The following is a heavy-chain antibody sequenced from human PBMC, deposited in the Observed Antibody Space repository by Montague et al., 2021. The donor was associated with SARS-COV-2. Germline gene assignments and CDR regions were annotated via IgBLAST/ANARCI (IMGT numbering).Heavy chain of an antibody. CDR2: IYYSGGT. J-gene: IGHJ4*02. CDR3: ARRGWFGELL. V-gene: IGHV4-39*01. CDR1: GGSISSSSNY. Sequence: SETLSLTCSVSGGSISSSSNYWGWIRQPPGKGLEWIGNIYYSGGTYYKSSLKSRVTISVDTSKNQFSLKLSSVTAADTAVYYCARRGWFGELLWGQGTLVTVSS. D-gene: IGHD3-10*01.